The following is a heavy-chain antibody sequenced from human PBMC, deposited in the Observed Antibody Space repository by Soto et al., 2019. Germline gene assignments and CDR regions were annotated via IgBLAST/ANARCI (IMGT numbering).Heavy chain of an antibody. CDR1: GFTVSSTNY. D-gene: IGHD3-22*01. CDR2: IYSGGTT. V-gene: IGHV3-53*05. CDR3: ARDFYKSYDSSGYYRSPAY. J-gene: IGHJ4*02. Sequence: PGGSLRLSCVVSGFTVSSTNYMSWVRQAPGKGLEWVSVIYSGGTTFYADSVKGRFTISRDNSRNTLFLQMNSLRAEDTAVYYCARDFYKSYDSSGYYRSPAYSGQGTLVTVSS.